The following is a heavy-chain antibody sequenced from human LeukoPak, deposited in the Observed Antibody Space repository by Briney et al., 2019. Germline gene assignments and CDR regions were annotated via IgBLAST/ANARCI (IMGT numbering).Heavy chain of an antibody. Sequence: GGSLRLSCAASGFFFSSYDMYWVRQAPGKGLEWVAVISYDGSKKYYAESVKGRFTISRDNSKNTMYLQMDRLRAEDTAVYYCARDIIVAGRPDYWGQGTLVTVSS. V-gene: IGHV3-30*04. CDR2: ISYDGSKK. CDR3: ARDIIVAGRPDY. J-gene: IGHJ4*02. D-gene: IGHD6-19*01. CDR1: GFFFSSYD.